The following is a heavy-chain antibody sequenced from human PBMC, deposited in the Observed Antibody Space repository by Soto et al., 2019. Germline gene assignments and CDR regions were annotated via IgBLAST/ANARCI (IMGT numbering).Heavy chain of an antibody. Sequence: GGSLRLSCAASGFTFSSYAMSWFRQAPGKGLEWVSAISGSGGSTYYADSVKGRFTISRDNSKNTLYLQMNSLRAEDTAVYYCAKVEKQLWLSGRLYWGQGTLVTVSS. CDR1: GFTFSSYA. CDR3: AKVEKQLWLSGRLY. D-gene: IGHD5-18*01. CDR2: ISGSGGST. J-gene: IGHJ4*02. V-gene: IGHV3-23*01.